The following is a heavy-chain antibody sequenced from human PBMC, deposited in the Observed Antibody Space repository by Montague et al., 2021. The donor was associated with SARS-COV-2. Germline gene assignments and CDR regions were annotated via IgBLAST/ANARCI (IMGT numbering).Heavy chain of an antibody. CDR2: INHSGST. V-gene: IGHV4-34*01. CDR1: GGSFSGYY. D-gene: IGHD6-6*01. J-gene: IGHJ6*03. CDR3: SRGRSSRTHYYYMDV. Sequence: SETLSLTCAVYGGSFSGYYCSWIRQPPGKGLEWIGEINHSGSTNXNPSLKSRVTISVDTSKNQFSLTLSSVTAAATDVYYSSRGRSSRTHYYYMDVWGKGTTVTVSS.